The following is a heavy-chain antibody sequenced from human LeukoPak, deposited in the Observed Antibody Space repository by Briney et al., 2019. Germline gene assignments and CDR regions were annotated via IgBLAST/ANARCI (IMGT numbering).Heavy chain of an antibody. V-gene: IGHV3-30*18. J-gene: IGHJ4*02. CDR3: AKDTDPTIFGVVIAHYFDY. CDR2: ISYDGSNK. D-gene: IGHD3-3*01. CDR1: GFTFSSYG. Sequence: GGSLRLSCAASGFTFSSYGMHWVRQAPGKGLEWVAVISYDGSNKYYADSVKGLFTISRDNSKNTLYLQMNSLRAEDTAVYYCAKDTDPTIFGVVIAHYFDYWGQGTLVTVSS.